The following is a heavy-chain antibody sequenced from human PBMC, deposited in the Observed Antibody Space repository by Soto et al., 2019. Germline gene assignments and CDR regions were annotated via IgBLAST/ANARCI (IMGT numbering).Heavy chain of an antibody. CDR1: SGSISSSNW. J-gene: IGHJ5*02. CDR2: IYHSGST. Sequence: PSETLSLTCAVSSGSISSSNWWSWVRQPPGKGLEWIGEIYHSGSTNYNPSLKSRVTISVDKSKNQFSLKLSSVTAADTAVYYCARAPSRRYCSSTSCYGDWFDPWGQGTLVTVAS. V-gene: IGHV4-4*02. CDR3: ARAPSRRYCSSTSCYGDWFDP. D-gene: IGHD2-2*01.